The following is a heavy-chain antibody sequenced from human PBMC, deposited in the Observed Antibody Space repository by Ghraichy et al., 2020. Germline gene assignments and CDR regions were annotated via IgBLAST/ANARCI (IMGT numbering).Heavy chain of an antibody. CDR3: ARESYGGDFKRFEY. J-gene: IGHJ4*02. CDR2: MTPNGNTK. V-gene: IGHV3-30*04. CDR1: EFIISDYV. Sequence: GGSLRLSCAASEFIISDYVIHWVRQAPGKGLEWVAVMTPNGNTKFYADSVRGRFTLSRENSKNNLFLQMNSLTTADTSVYYCARESYGGDFKRFEYWGQGALVTVSS. D-gene: IGHD2-21*01.